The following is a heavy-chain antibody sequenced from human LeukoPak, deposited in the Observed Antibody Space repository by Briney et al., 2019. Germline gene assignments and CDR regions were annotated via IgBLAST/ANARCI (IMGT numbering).Heavy chain of an antibody. CDR3: AERYSSSWFLH. D-gene: IGHD6-13*01. CDR1: GFTFSRYS. V-gene: IGHV3-48*01. CDR2: ISGSTTTI. Sequence: PGGSLRLSCAASGFTFSRYSMNWVRQAPGKGLEWVSYISGSTTTIHYVDSVKGRFTISRDNAKNSLYLQMNSLRVEDTAVYFCAERYSSSWFLHWGQGTLVTVSS. J-gene: IGHJ4*02.